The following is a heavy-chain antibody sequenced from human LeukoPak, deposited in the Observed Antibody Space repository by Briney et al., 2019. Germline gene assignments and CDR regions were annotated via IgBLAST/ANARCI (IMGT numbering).Heavy chain of an antibody. Sequence: SETLSLTCTVSGGSVSSGSYYWSWIRQPPGKGLEWIGYIYYSGSTYYNPSLKSRVTISVDTSKNQFSLKLSSVTAADTAVYYCARDYRRDGYNYIDYWGQGTLVTVSS. CDR1: GGSVSSGSYY. CDR3: ARDYRRDGYNYIDY. J-gene: IGHJ4*02. V-gene: IGHV4-61*01. CDR2: IYYSGST. D-gene: IGHD5-24*01.